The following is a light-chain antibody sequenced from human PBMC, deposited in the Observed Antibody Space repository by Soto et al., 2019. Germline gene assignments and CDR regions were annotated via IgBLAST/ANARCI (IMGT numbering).Light chain of an antibody. CDR3: SSYTNSGTVV. CDR2: EVN. V-gene: IGLV2-14*01. CDR1: SSDIGNYNY. J-gene: IGLJ3*02. Sequence: QSALTQPASVSGSPGQSITISCTGTSSDIGNYNYVSWYQQYPGTAPKVVIFEVNNRPSGVSHRFFGAKSGNTASLTISGVQAEDEADYYCSSYTNSGTVVFGGGTQLTVL.